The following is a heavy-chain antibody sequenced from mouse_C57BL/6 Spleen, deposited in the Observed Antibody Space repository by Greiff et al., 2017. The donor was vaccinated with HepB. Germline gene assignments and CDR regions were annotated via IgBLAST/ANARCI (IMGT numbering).Heavy chain of an antibody. Sequence: VMLVESGPGLVAPSQSLSITCTVSGFSFTSYAISWVRQPPGKGLEWLGVIWTGGGTNYNSAHKSRLSISKDNSKSQVFLKMNSLQTDDTARYYCARNGGNYVGNAMDYWGQGTSVTVSS. CDR3: ARNGGNYVGNAMDY. V-gene: IGHV2-9-1*01. D-gene: IGHD1-1*02. CDR2: IWTGGGT. CDR1: GFSFTSYA. J-gene: IGHJ4*01.